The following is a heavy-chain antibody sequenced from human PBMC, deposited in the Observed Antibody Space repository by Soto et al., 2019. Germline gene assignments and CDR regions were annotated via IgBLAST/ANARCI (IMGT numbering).Heavy chain of an antibody. CDR2: ISSSSSYI. V-gene: IGHV3-21*01. D-gene: IGHD1-26*01. CDR3: ARDTVGATRWFDP. J-gene: IGHJ5*02. Sequence: EVQLVESGGGLVKPGGSLRLSCAASGFTFSSYSMNWVRQAPGKGLEWVSSISSSSSYIYYADSVKGRFTISRDNAKNSLYLQMNSLRAEDTAVYYCARDTVGATRWFDPWGQGTLVTVSS. CDR1: GFTFSSYS.